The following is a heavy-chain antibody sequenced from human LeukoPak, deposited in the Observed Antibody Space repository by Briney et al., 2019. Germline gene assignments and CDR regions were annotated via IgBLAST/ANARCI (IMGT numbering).Heavy chain of an antibody. D-gene: IGHD2-2*01. CDR2: IYYSGST. CDR3: ARGGRYCSSTSCYLLTNWFDP. CDR1: GGSISSSSYY. Sequence: SETLSLTCTVSGGSISSSSYYWGWIRQPPGKGLEWIGSIYYSGSTYYNPSLKSRVTISVDTSKNQFSLKLSSVTAADTAVYYCARGGRYCSSTSCYLLTNWFDPWGQGTLVTVSS. J-gene: IGHJ5*02. V-gene: IGHV4-39*01.